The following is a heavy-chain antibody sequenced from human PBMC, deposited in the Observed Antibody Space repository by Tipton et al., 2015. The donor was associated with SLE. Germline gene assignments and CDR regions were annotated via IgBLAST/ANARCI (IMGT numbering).Heavy chain of an antibody. CDR3: ARGLSSLVGFYYYYYVDV. CDR2: INHSGST. CDR1: GDSVRSGGYY. V-gene: IGHV4-31*03. D-gene: IGHD2-8*02. Sequence: TLSLTCTVSGDSVRSGGYYWTWIRQHPVKGLEWIGKINHSGSTTCNPSLKSRVTISMDTSKKQFSLKLSSVTAADTAVYYCARGLSSLVGFYYYYYVDVWGKGTTVTVSS. J-gene: IGHJ6*03.